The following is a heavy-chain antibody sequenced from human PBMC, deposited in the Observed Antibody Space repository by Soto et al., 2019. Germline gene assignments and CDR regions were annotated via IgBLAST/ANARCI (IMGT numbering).Heavy chain of an antibody. V-gene: IGHV4-61*08. D-gene: IGHD2-21*02. CDR2: IYYSGTT. J-gene: IGHJ4*02. CDR3: ATGRGPVYGDSADF. CDR1: GGSVTSGVYY. Sequence: SETLSLTCSVSGGSVTSGVYYWNWIRQPPGKGLEWIGYIYYSGTTNYNPSLKSRVTILVDTSKNQFSLKLSSVTAADTAVYYCATGRGPVYGDSADFWGQGTRVTVS.